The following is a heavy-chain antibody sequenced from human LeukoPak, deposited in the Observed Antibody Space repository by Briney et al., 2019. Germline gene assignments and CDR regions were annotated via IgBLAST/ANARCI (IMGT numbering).Heavy chain of an antibody. V-gene: IGHV3-74*01. J-gene: IGHJ6*03. CDR2: IDNDGHGI. CDR3: AAGGGWDPSFGVVTHIDA. D-gene: IGHD3-3*01. Sequence: GGSLRLSCVTSGFTFSGYWMHWVRQGPERGLELISRIDNDGHGIIYADSVKGRFTTSRDNVKNTLYLQMNSLRVEDTAVYYCAAGGGWDPSFGVVTHIDAWGKGTTVVVS. CDR1: GFTFSGYW.